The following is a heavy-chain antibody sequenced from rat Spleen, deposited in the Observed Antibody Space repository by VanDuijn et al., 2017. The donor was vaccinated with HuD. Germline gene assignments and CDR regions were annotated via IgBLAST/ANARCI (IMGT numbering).Heavy chain of an antibody. CDR1: GFSLISYG. V-gene: IGHV2-13*01. D-gene: IGHD1-6*01. CDR3: TRDLYDFDY. J-gene: IGHJ2*01. CDR2: IWGDGST. Sequence: QVQLKESGPGLVQPSQTLSLSCTVSGFSLISYGVNWVRQSPGQGLEWMGGIWGDGSTKYNSALKSRLSISRDTSKNQVVLKMNSLQVDDTGTYYCTRDLYDFDYWGQGVMVTVSS.